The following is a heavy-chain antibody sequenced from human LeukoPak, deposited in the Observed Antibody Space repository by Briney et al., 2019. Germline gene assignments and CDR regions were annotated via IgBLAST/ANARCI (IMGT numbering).Heavy chain of an antibody. Sequence: GGSLRLSCAASGFSFSTSAMSWVRQAPGKGLEWVSTISSGGSTTFYVDSVKGRFTISRDNSKNTLYLQMNSLRAEDTALYYCAKDGWVTNATREDLRGPGTLVTVSS. D-gene: IGHD5-18*01. CDR3: AKDGWVTNATREDL. CDR2: ISSGGSTT. J-gene: IGHJ4*01. V-gene: IGHV3-23*01. CDR1: GFSFSTSA.